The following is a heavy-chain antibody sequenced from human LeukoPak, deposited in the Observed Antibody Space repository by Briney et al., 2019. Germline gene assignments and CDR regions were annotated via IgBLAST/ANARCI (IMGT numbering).Heavy chain of an antibody. CDR3: ATTITFGVVIVIR. D-gene: IGHD3-16*02. CDR2: IKRKTDGGTT. Sequence: QPGGSLRLSCAASGFIFSNAWMRWVRQAPGKGLEWVGCIKRKTDGGTTDYAAPVKGRFTISRDDSKNTMYLQMNSLKTEDTAVYYCATTITFGVVIVIRWGQGTLVTVSS. CDR1: GFIFSNAW. J-gene: IGHJ4*02. V-gene: IGHV3-15*01.